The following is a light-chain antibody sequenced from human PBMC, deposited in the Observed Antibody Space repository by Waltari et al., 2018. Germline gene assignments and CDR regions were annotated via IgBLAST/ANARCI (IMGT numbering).Light chain of an antibody. CDR2: DDI. CDR1: NIGTKS. V-gene: IGLV3-21*02. J-gene: IGLJ3*02. Sequence: SYVVTQPPSVSVAPGQTARITCGGNNIGTKSVHWYQQKPGQAPVLVVYDDIDRPSGISERLSGSNSGNTATLTISRVEAGDEADYYCQVWDSNSDHLVMFGGGTKLTVL. CDR3: QVWDSNSDHLVM.